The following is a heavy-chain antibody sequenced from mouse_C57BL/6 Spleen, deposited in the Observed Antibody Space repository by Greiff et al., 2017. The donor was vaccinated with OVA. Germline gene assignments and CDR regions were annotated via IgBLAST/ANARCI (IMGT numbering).Heavy chain of an antibody. CDR2: ISSGGSYT. D-gene: IGHD3-3*01. CDR1: GFTFSSYG. Sequence: VESGGDLVKPGGSLKLSCAASGFTFSSYGMSWVRQTPDKRLEWVATISSGGSYTYYPDSVKGRFTISRDNAKNTLYLQMSSLKSEDTAMYYCARHGGTSWFAYWGQGTLVTVSA. J-gene: IGHJ3*01. V-gene: IGHV5-6*01. CDR3: ARHGGTSWFAY.